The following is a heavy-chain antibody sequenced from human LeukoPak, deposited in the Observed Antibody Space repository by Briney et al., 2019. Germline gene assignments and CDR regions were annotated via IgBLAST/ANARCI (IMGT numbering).Heavy chain of an antibody. CDR3: ARDLYDYDSSGLDY. J-gene: IGHJ4*02. V-gene: IGHV1-18*01. Sequence: GASVKVSCKASGYTFTSYGISWVRQAPGQGLEWMGWISAYNGNTNYAQKLQGRVTMTTDTSTSTACMELRSLRSDDTAVYYCARDLYDYDSSGLDYWGQGTLVTVSS. CDR1: GYTFTSYG. D-gene: IGHD3-22*01. CDR2: ISAYNGNT.